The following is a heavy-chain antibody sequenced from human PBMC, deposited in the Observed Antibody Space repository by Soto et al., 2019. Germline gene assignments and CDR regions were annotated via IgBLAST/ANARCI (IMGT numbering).Heavy chain of an antibody. CDR1: RDTFSSSG. CDR2: FIPIFGTA. Sequence: QVQLEQSGAEMKKPGSSVKVSCKASRDTFSSSGVSGVRRAPGQGLEWMGGFIPIFGTANYGPNFQGRGSITADESTVMVYMDLSSRRSDDTAVYYCARSGYSYGPLFDGGQGPLVSVSS. CDR3: ARSGYSYGPLFD. D-gene: IGHD5-18*01. V-gene: IGHV1-69*01. J-gene: IGHJ4*02.